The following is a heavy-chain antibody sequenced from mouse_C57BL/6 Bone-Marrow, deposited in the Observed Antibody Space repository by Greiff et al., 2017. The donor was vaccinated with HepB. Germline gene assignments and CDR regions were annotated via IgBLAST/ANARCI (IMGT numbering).Heavy chain of an antibody. CDR3: ARGYDGPAWFAY. CDR1: GYTFTDYY. CDR2: IYPGSGNT. D-gene: IGHD2-3*01. V-gene: IGHV1-76*01. J-gene: IGHJ3*01. Sequence: QVQLQQSGAELVRPGASVKLSCKASGYTFTDYYINWVKQRPGQGLEWIARIYPGSGNTYYNEKFKVKATLTAEKSSSTAYMQLSSLTSEDSAVYFCARGYDGPAWFAYWGQGTLVTVSA.